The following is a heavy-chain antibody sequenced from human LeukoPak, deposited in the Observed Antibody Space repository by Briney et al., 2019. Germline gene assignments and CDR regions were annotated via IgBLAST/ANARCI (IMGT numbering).Heavy chain of an antibody. D-gene: IGHD2-21*02. CDR3: AKEQGLVTFDY. CDR1: GFTFSSYW. Sequence: PGGSLRLSCAASGFTFSSYWRSWVRQAPGKGLEWVSGISGTGGSTYYADSVKGRFTISRDNSKNSLILQMNKLRSADTAVYFCAKEQGLVTFDYWGQGTLVTVSS. CDR2: ISGTGGST. J-gene: IGHJ4*02. V-gene: IGHV3-23*01.